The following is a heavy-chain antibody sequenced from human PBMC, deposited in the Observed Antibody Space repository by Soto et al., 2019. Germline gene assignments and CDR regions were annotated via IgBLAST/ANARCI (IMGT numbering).Heavy chain of an antibody. CDR3: ARVLGIHLWYFDP. Sequence: SETLSLTCTVSGGSISSYYWSWIRQPPGKGLEWIGYIYYSGSTNYNPSLKSRVTISVDTSKNQFSLKLSSVTAADTAVYYCARVLGIHLWYFDPWGQGTLVTVSS. CDR2: IYYSGST. V-gene: IGHV4-59*01. D-gene: IGHD5-18*01. CDR1: GGSISSYY. J-gene: IGHJ5*02.